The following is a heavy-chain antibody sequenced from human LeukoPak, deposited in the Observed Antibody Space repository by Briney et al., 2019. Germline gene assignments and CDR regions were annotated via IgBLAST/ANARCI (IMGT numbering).Heavy chain of an antibody. V-gene: IGHV4-38-2*02. CDR2: IYHSGST. CDR3: ARTTEGYAGGPGYSYYYYMDV. Sequence: SETLSLTCTVSGYSISSGYYWGWIRQPPGKGLEWIGSIYHSGSTYYNPSLKSRVTISVDTSKNQVSLKLRSVTAADTAVYYCARTTEGYAGGPGYSYYYYMDVWGKGTTVTISS. CDR1: GYSISSGYY. J-gene: IGHJ6*03. D-gene: IGHD5-12*01.